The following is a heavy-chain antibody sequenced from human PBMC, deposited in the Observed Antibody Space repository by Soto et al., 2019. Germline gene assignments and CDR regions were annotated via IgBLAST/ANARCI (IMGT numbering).Heavy chain of an antibody. CDR2: IYYSGST. CDR3: ARAPYDILTGYSRNFDY. D-gene: IGHD3-9*01. V-gene: IGHV4-59*01. J-gene: IGHJ4*02. Sequence: SETLSLTCTVSGGSISSYYWSWIRQPPGKGLEWIGYIYYSGSTNYNPSLKSRVTISVDTSKNQFSLKLSSVTAADTAVYYCARAPYDILTGYSRNFDYWGQGTLVTVSS. CDR1: GGSISSYY.